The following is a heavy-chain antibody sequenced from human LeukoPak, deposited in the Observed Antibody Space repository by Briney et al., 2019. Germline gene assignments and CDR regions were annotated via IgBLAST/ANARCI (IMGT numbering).Heavy chain of an antibody. CDR3: AKLVGAYCGGDCYV. J-gene: IGHJ4*02. V-gene: IGHV3-30*02. CDR1: GFTFSSYG. D-gene: IGHD2-21*01. CDR2: IRYDGGNK. Sequence: GGSLRLSCAAFGFTFSSYGMHWVRQAPGKGLEWVAFIRYDGGNKYYADSVKGRFTISRDNSKNTLYLQMNSLRAEDTAVYYCAKLVGAYCGGDCYVWGQGTLVTVSS.